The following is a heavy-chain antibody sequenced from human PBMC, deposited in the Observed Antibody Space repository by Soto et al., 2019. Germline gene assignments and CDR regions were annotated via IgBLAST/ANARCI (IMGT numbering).Heavy chain of an antibody. D-gene: IGHD3-3*01. J-gene: IGHJ4*02. V-gene: IGHV3-30*18. CDR3: AKDPGEYSDFWSGYYQEYYFDY. Sequence: GGSLRLSCAASGFTFSSYGMHWVRQAPGKGLEWVAVISYDGSNKYYADSVKGRFTISRDNSKNTLYLQMNSLRAEDTAVYYCAKDPGEYSDFWSGYYQEYYFDYWGQGTLVTVSS. CDR1: GFTFSSYG. CDR2: ISYDGSNK.